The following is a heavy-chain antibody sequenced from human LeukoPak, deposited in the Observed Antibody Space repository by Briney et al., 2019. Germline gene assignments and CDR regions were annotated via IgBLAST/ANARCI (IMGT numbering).Heavy chain of an antibody. Sequence: GGSLRLSCAGSGFTFSSYAMSWIRQAPEKGLEWVSAIGRGGTTYYPDSVKGRFTISRDNSKNTLFLQMNSLRADDTAVYFCARGSYGDYDYWGQGTLVTVSS. CDR1: GFTFSSYA. J-gene: IGHJ4*02. CDR2: IGRGGTT. D-gene: IGHD4-17*01. CDR3: ARGSYGDYDY. V-gene: IGHV3-23*01.